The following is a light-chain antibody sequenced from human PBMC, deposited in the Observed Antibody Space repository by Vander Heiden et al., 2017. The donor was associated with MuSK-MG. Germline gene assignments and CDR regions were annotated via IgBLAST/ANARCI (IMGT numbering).Light chain of an antibody. CDR3: RQSLQTPRT. CDR2: LAS. Sequence: SLPVTPGEPASISCRSSQSRLHSNGHTYLDWYLQKPGQSPHLLIYLASNRAPGVPDRFSGSGSGTDFTLKISRVEAEDVGVYFCRQSLQTPRTFGPGTKLEIK. J-gene: IGKJ2*01. CDR1: QSRLHSNGHTY. V-gene: IGKV2-28*01.